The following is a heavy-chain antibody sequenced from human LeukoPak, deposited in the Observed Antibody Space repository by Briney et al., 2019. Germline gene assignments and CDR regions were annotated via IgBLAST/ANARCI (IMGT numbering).Heavy chain of an antibody. Sequence: SVKVSCKLSGYTSTRYDINWVPQATGQGLEWMGWMNPNGANTAYAQKFQGRVTMTRNTSISTAYMALSSLRSEDTAVYYCARSYDFWRGYHHYYYMDVWGKGNTVTVSS. CDR3: ARSYDFWRGYHHYYYMDV. J-gene: IGHJ6*03. D-gene: IGHD3-3*01. CDR1: GYTSTRYD. CDR2: MNPNGANT. V-gene: IGHV1-8*01.